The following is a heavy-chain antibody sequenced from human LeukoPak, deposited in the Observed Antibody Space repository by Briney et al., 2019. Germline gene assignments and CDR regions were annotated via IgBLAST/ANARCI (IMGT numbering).Heavy chain of an antibody. J-gene: IGHJ4*02. CDR1: GGSITNSGDY. CDR3: ARYISSGLDY. Sequence: SETLSLTCTVSGGSITNSGDYWGWIRQHPGQGLEWIGSIHNTGSTSYNPSLKSRVTISVDTSKNQFSLKLSYVNAADTAVYYCARYISSGLDYWGQGTLVTVSS. D-gene: IGHD6-6*01. V-gene: IGHV4-39*07. CDR2: IHNTGST.